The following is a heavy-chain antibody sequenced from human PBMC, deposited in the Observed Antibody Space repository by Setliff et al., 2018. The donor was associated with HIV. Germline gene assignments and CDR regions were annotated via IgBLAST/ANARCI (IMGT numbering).Heavy chain of an antibody. V-gene: IGHV3-7*03. CDR2: IKQDGSEK. CDR3: ERAQARVTMIVVVENLDY. Sequence: LRLSCAASGFTFSSYWMSWVRQAPGKGLEWVANIKQDGSEKYYVDSVKGRFTISRDNAKNSLYLQMNRLRAEDTAVYYCERAQARVTMIVVVENLDYWGQGTLVTVSS. D-gene: IGHD3-22*01. CDR1: GFTFSSYW. J-gene: IGHJ4*02.